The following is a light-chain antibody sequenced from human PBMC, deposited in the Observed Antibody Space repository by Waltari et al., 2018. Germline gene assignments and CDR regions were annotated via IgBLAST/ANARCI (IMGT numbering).Light chain of an antibody. J-gene: IGKJ5*01. CDR2: AAY. CDR1: QSVSSY. Sequence: EIVLTQSPATLSLSPGERATLSCRASQSVSSYLAWYQQRPGQAPRLLIYAAYNRATGIPARVSGSVSVTDFTLTISSLGPEDFAVYYCQQRSNWPPVTFGQGTRLEIK. CDR3: QQRSNWPPVT. V-gene: IGKV3-11*01.